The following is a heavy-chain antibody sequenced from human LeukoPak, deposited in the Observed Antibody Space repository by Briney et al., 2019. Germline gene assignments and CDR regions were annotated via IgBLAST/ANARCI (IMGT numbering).Heavy chain of an antibody. CDR1: GGSISSYY. J-gene: IGHJ5*02. CDR2: IYTSGST. Sequence: SETLSLTCTVSGGSISSYYWSWIRQPAGKGLEWIGRIYTSGSTNYNPSLKSRVTMSVDTSKNRLSLKVTSMTAADTAVYYCARGTGGSFRFDPWGQGTLVTVSS. V-gene: IGHV4-4*07. D-gene: IGHD1-26*01. CDR3: ARGTGGSFRFDP.